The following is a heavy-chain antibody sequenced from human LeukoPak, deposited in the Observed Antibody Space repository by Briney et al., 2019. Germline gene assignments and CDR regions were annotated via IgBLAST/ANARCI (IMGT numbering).Heavy chain of an antibody. CDR1: GFTFSSYS. Sequence: GSLRLSCAASGFTFSSYSMNWVRQAPGKGLEWVSSISSSSSYIYYADSVKGRFTISRDNAKNSLYLQMNSLRAEDTAVYYCARAGITIFGVGSRGAFDIWGQGTMVTVSS. CDR2: ISSSSSYI. D-gene: IGHD3-3*01. CDR3: ARAGITIFGVGSRGAFDI. V-gene: IGHV3-21*01. J-gene: IGHJ3*02.